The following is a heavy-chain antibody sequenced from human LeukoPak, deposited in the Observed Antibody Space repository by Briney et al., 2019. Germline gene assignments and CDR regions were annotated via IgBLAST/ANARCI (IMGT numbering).Heavy chain of an antibody. V-gene: IGHV3-21*01. CDR3: ARDVSAVLLWS. CDR2: ISSTSSYI. CDR1: GFTFNTYN. J-gene: IGHJ5*02. D-gene: IGHD3-10*01. Sequence: GGSLRLSCAASGFTFNTYNMNWVRQAPGKGLEWVSSISSTSSYIYYTDSVKGRFTISRDNAKNSLYLQMNSLRAEDTAVYYCARDVSAVLLWSWGQGTLVTASS.